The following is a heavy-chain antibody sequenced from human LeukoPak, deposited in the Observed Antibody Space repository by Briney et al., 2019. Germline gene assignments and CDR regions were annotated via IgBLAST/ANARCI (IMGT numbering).Heavy chain of an antibody. CDR2: IRSSSSTI. D-gene: IGHD2-21*02. V-gene: IGHV3-48*01. J-gene: IGHJ4*02. Sequence: GGSLRLSCAASGFTFSSYSMNWVRQAPGKGLEWVSYIRSSSSTIYYADSVKGRFTISRDNAKNSLYLQMNSLRAEDTAVYYCASVYYCGGDCYPLDYWGQGTLVTVSS. CDR3: ASVYYCGGDCYPLDY. CDR1: GFTFSSYS.